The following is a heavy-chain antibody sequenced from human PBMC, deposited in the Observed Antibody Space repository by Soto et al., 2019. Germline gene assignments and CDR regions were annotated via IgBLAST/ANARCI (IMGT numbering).Heavy chain of an antibody. D-gene: IGHD6-6*01. Sequence: SETLPLTCTVSGGSISSGVCYWSWIPQHPGKGLEWIGYIYYSGRTYYNPSLKSRVTISVDTSKNQFSLKLSSVTAADTAVYYCARDFAGSSTHYGMDVWGQGTTVTVSS. CDR2: IYYSGRT. CDR1: GGSISSGVCY. V-gene: IGHV4-31*03. CDR3: ARDFAGSSTHYGMDV. J-gene: IGHJ6*02.